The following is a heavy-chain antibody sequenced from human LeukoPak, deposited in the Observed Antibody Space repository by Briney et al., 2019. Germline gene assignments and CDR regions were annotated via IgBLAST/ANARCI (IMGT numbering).Heavy chain of an antibody. CDR1: GYTFSGFR. CDR2: IIPILGIA. D-gene: IGHD5-18*01. Sequence: SVKVACKASGYTFSGFRIHWVRQAPGQGLEWMGRIIPILGIANYAQKFQGRVTITADKSTSTAYMELSSLRSEDTAVYYCARVDTAMVIDYWGQGTLVTVSS. V-gene: IGHV1-69*02. CDR3: ARVDTAMVIDY. J-gene: IGHJ4*02.